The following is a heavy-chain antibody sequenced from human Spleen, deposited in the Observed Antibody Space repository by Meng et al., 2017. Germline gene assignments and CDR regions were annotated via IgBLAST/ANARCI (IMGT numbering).Heavy chain of an antibody. CDR2: IYYSGST. Sequence: QLQLQESGPGLVKPSETLSLTCTVSGGSISSSSYYWGWIRQPPGKGLEWIGNIYYSGSTYYNPSLKSRVTISVDTSKNQFSLKLNSVTAADTAVYYCARQIMVYAPPHYWGQGTLVTVSS. J-gene: IGHJ4*02. V-gene: IGHV4-39*01. CDR3: ARQIMVYAPPHY. CDR1: GGSISSSSYY. D-gene: IGHD2-8*01.